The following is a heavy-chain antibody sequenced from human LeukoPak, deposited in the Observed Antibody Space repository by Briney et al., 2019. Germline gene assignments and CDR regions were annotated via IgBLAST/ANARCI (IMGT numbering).Heavy chain of an antibody. Sequence: GRSLRLSCAASGFTFSSYGMHWVRQAPGKGLEWVAVISYDGSNKYYADSVKGRFTISRDNSKNTVYLQMNSLRAEDTAVYYCARDREYYFDSWGQGTLVTVSS. V-gene: IGHV3-30*03. CDR1: GFTFSSYG. CDR2: ISYDGSNK. CDR3: ARDREYYFDS. J-gene: IGHJ4*02.